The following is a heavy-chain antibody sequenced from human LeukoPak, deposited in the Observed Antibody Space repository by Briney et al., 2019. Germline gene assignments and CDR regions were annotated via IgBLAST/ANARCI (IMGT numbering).Heavy chain of an antibody. V-gene: IGHV3-23*01. CDR2: ISGSGGST. CDR1: GFTFSSYA. Sequence: GGSLRLSCAASGFTFSSYAMSWVRQAPGKGLEWGSAISGSGGSTYYADSVKGRFTISRDNSENTLYLQINSLRCEDTGVYYFAKPAGMTPVTKWFDLWGQGSLVTVSS. D-gene: IGHD4-17*01. CDR3: AKPAGMTPVTKWFDL. J-gene: IGHJ5*02.